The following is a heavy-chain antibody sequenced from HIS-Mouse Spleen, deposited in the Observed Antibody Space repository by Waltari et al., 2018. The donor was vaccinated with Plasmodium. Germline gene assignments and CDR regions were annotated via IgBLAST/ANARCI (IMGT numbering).Heavy chain of an antibody. CDR3: ARVLGYKAAAGTFVEYFQH. J-gene: IGHJ1*01. CDR2: IKPNSGGT. D-gene: IGHD6-13*01. V-gene: IGHV1-2*02. CDR1: GYTFTGYY. Sequence: QVQLVQSGAEVKKPGASVKVSCKASGYTFTGYYMHCVRQAPGQGLEWMGWIKPNSGGTNYAQKCQGRVTMTRDTSISTAYMELSRLRSDDTAVYYCARVLGYKAAAGTFVEYFQHWGQGTLVTVSS.